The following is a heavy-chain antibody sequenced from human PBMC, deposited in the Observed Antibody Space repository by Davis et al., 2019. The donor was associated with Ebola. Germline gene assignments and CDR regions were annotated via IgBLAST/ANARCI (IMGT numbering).Heavy chain of an antibody. D-gene: IGHD3-22*01. Sequence: KVSCKGSGYIFTKSWIGWVRQMPGKGLEWMGIIYPGDSDTRYSPSFEGQVTISVDKSINTAYLQWSSLKASDTATYYCARAPYYYDVSGFYVDYWGRGTLVTVSS. J-gene: IGHJ4*02. CDR1: GYIFTKSW. CDR3: ARAPYYYDVSGFYVDY. V-gene: IGHV5-51*01. CDR2: IYPGDSDT.